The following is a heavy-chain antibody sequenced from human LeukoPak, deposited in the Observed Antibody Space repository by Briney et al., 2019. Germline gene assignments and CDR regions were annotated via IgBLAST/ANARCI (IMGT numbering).Heavy chain of an antibody. D-gene: IGHD2-15*01. CDR2: IYYSGST. J-gene: IGHJ4*02. CDR3: ARVVVVAATDRLFDY. CDR1: GGSISSYY. Sequence: SETLSLTCTVSGGSISSYYWSWIRQPPGKGLEWIGYIYYSGSTNYDPSLKSRVTISVDTSKNQFSLKLSSVTAADTAVYYCARVVVVAATDRLFDYWGQGTLVTVSS. V-gene: IGHV4-59*01.